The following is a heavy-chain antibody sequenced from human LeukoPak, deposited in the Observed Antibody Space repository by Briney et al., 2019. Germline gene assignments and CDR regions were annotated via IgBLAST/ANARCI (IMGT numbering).Heavy chain of an antibody. CDR2: IKQDGSEK. CDR1: GFTFSSYW. J-gene: IGHJ6*03. CDR3: ARDPYSGSYGDYYYYYMDV. D-gene: IGHD1-26*01. V-gene: IGHV3-7*01. Sequence: GGSLRLSCAASGFTFSSYWMSWVRQAPGKGLEWVANIKQDGSEKYYVDSVKGRFSISRDNAKNSLYLQMNSLRPEDTAVYYCARDPYSGSYGDYYYYYMDVWGKGTTVTISS.